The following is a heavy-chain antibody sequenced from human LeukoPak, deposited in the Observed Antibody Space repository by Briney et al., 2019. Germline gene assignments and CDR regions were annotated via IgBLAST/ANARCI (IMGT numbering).Heavy chain of an antibody. V-gene: IGHV2-5*02. CDR2: IYWDDGK. J-gene: IGHJ5*02. CDR3: AHKRAATYGSGSYSLSWFDP. Sequence: SGPALVKPTQTLTLTCTFSGFSLDTSGEGVAWIRQAPGKALEWLAVIYWDDGKRFSPSLKRRLTITKATSKNQVVLTVVNMDPVDTATYFCAHKRAATYGSGSYSLSWFDPWGQGTVVTVSS. CDR1: GFSLDTSGEG. D-gene: IGHD3-10*01.